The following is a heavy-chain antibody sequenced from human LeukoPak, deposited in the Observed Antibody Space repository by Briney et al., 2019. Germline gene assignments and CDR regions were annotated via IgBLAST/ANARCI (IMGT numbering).Heavy chain of an antibody. V-gene: IGHV3-7*04. D-gene: IGHD2-21*02. CDR3: ARASGTKVTASTRGYYYGMDV. J-gene: IGHJ6*02. CDR1: GFTFSSYW. CDR2: INQDGSEK. Sequence: GGSLRLSCVASGFTFSSYWMSWVRQAPGKGLEWVANINQDGSEKYYVDSVKGRFTISRDNAKNSLYLQMNSLRAEDTAVYYCARASGTKVTASTRGYYYGMDVWGQGTTVTVSS.